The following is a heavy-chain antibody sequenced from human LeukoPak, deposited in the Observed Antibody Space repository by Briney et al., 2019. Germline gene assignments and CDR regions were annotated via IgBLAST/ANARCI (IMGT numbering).Heavy chain of an antibody. J-gene: IGHJ4*02. CDR3: ARVLYDSSGYYFAY. CDR1: GGSVSSGSYY. CDR2: IYCSGST. Sequence: SETLSLTCTVSGGSVSSGSYYRSWIRQPPGKGLEWIGYIYCSGSTNYNPSLKSRVTISVDTSKNQFSLKLSSVTAADTAVYYCARVLYDSSGYYFAYWGQGTLVTVSS. D-gene: IGHD3-22*01. V-gene: IGHV4-61*01.